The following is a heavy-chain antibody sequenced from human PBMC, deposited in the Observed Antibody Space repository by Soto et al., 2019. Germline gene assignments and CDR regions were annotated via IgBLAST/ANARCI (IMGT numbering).Heavy chain of an antibody. CDR2: IYYSGST. J-gene: IGHJ6*01. CDR1: GGSISSGDYY. CDR3: ARVSPAYSYYYGLDV. D-gene: IGHD2-2*01. Sequence: SETLSLTCTVSGGSISSGDYYWSWIRQPPGKGLEWIGYIYYSGSTYYNPSLKSRVTISVDTSKNQFSLKLSSVTAADTAVYYCARVSPAYSYYYGLDVWGHGTTVIVSS. V-gene: IGHV4-30-4*01.